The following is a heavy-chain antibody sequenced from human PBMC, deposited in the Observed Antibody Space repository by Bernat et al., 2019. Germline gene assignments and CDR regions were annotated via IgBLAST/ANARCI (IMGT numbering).Heavy chain of an antibody. CDR1: GFTFRSFG. J-gene: IGHJ4*02. CDR2: ASNDGTNK. D-gene: IGHD2-21*02. Sequence: QVQLVASGGGVVRPGTSLRLSCVGSGFTFRSFGIHWVRQAPGKRLEWVTLASNDGTNKPYADSVRGRFTTSRDNSKNTVYLHMNSLRVDDTAIYYCARDGTAWCPDFWGLGTLVTVAP. CDR3: ARDGTAWCPDF. V-gene: IGHV3-30*19.